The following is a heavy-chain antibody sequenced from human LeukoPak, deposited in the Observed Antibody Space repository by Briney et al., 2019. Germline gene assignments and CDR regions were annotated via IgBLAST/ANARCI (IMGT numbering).Heavy chain of an antibody. J-gene: IGHJ4*02. CDR2: IIPILGIA. Sequence: GASVKVSCKASGYTFTSYGISWVRQAPGQGLEWMGRIIPILGIANYAQKFQGRVTITADKSTSTAYMELSSLRSEDTAVYYCARYGGNDNYFDYWGQGTLVTVSS. V-gene: IGHV1-69*04. CDR1: GYTFTSYG. CDR3: ARYGGNDNYFDY. D-gene: IGHD4-23*01.